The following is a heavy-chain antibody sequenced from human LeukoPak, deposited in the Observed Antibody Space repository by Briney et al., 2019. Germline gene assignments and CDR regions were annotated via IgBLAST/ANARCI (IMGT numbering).Heavy chain of an antibody. CDR2: ISGSGGST. J-gene: IGHJ4*02. CDR3: AKVGWIQLWLSHFDY. CDR1: GFTFSSYA. Sequence: GGSLRLSCAASGFTFSSYAMSWVRQAPGKGLEWVSAISGSGGSTYYADSVKGRFTISRDNSKNTLYLQMNSLRAEDTAVYYCAKVGWIQLWLSHFDYWGQGTLVTVSS. V-gene: IGHV3-23*01. D-gene: IGHD5-18*01.